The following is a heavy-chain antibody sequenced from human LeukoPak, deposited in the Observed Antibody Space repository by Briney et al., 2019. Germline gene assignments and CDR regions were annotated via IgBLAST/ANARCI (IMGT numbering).Heavy chain of an antibody. CDR1: GYSFTSYW. J-gene: IGHJ4*02. D-gene: IGHD3-9*01. Sequence: EESLKISCKGSGYSFTSYWISWVRQMPGKGLEWMGRIDPSDSYTNYSPSFQGHVTISADESISTAYLQWSSLKASDTAMYYCARIGGASGRYFDLDYWGQGTLVTVSS. V-gene: IGHV5-10-1*01. CDR2: IDPSDSYT. CDR3: ARIGGASGRYFDLDY.